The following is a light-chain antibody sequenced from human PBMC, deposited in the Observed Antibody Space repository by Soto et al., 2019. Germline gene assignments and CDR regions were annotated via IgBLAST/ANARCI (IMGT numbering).Light chain of an antibody. Sequence: DIVMTQSPDSLDVSLGERATINCKSSRSVMFSSNSKNALAWYQQRPGQPPKLLFYWASTRESGVPDRFSGSGSGTDSTLTISASQASDVGVLYSQLYFTTPPTFGGGTNVEIK. CDR2: WAS. CDR3: QLYFTTPPT. CDR1: RSVMFSSNSKNA. V-gene: IGKV4-1*01. J-gene: IGKJ4*01.